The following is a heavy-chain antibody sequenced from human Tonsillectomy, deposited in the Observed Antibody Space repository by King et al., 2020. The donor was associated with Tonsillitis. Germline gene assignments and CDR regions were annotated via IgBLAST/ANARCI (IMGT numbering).Heavy chain of an antibody. CDR1: GSTFSAYW. CDR3: ARIMSYGMDV. Sequence: VQLVESGGGLVQPGGSLRLSCAASGSTFSAYWMTWVRQAPGKGLEWVANIKEDGSEKYYVGSVKGRFTISRDNTKNSLYLQMNSLGAGDTALYYCARIMSYGMDVWGQGTTVTVSS. V-gene: IGHV3-7*01. D-gene: IGHD3-16*01. CDR2: IKEDGSEK. J-gene: IGHJ6*02.